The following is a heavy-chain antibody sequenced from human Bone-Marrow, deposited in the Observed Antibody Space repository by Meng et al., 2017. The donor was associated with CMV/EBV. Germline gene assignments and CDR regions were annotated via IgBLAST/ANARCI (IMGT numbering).Heavy chain of an antibody. Sequence: GESLKISCAASGFTFSSYSMNWVRQAPGKGLEWVSSISSSSSYIYYADSVKGRFTISRDNAKNSLYLQMNSLRAEDTAVYYCASSDRGSGVRYGMDVWGQGTTVTVSS. CDR2: ISSSSSYI. D-gene: IGHD2-15*01. CDR1: GFTFSSYS. V-gene: IGHV3-21*01. J-gene: IGHJ6*02. CDR3: ASSDRGSGVRYGMDV.